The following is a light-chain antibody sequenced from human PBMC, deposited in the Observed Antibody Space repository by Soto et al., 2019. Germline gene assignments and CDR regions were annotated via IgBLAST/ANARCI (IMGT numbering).Light chain of an antibody. CDR2: GAS. Sequence: EIVMTQSPATLSVSPGERATLSCRASQSANTNLAWYQQKPGQAPRLLIFGASTRATGIPARFSGSGSGTEFTLSISSLQSEDFAVYYCQQYNNWPITFGQGTKVDIK. CDR3: QQYNNWPIT. J-gene: IGKJ1*01. CDR1: QSANTN. V-gene: IGKV3-15*01.